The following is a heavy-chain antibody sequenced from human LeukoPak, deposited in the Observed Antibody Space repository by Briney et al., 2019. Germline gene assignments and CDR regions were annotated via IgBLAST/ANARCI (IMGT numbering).Heavy chain of an antibody. V-gene: IGHV3-15*01. CDR3: TTLHS. CDR2: IKSKADGGTT. Sequence: GGSLRLSCAASGFTFSITWMSWVRQAPGKGLEWLGRIKSKADGGTTDYAAPVKGRFTISRDDSRNTVYLQMNSLKPEDTAVYYCTTLHSWGQGTLVTVSS. CDR1: GFTFSITW. J-gene: IGHJ5*02.